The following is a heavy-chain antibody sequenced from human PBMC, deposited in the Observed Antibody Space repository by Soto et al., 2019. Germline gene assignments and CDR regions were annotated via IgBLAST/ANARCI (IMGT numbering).Heavy chain of an antibody. Sequence: SETQSLTSTVYGVSFRGYYWSWIRQPPGKGLEWIGEINHSGSTNYNPSLKSRVTISVDTSKNQFSLKLSSVTAADTAVYYCARAFSSSSAVDLWGQGTQVTVSS. D-gene: IGHD6-6*01. V-gene: IGHV4-34*01. CDR2: INHSGST. CDR1: GVSFRGYY. J-gene: IGHJ5*02. CDR3: ARAFSSSSAVDL.